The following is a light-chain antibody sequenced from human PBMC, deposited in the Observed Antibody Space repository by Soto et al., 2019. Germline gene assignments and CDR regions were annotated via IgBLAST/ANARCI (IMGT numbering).Light chain of an antibody. Sequence: EIVLTQSPGTLSLSPGERATLSCRASQSVSNSYLAWYQQKPGQAPRLLIYGASSRAAGIPDRFSGSGSGTDFTLTISSLEPEDFAVYYCQQYGSSPPTFGQGTNLEIK. J-gene: IGKJ2*01. CDR2: GAS. CDR3: QQYGSSPPT. V-gene: IGKV3-20*01. CDR1: QSVSNSY.